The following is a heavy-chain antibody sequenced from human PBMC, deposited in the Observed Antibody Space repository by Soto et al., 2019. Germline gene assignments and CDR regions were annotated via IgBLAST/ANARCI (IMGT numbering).Heavy chain of an antibody. CDR1: GFTFSSYA. J-gene: IGHJ4*02. D-gene: IGHD6-19*01. Sequence: GGSLRLSCAASGFTFSSYAMSRVRQAPGKGLEWVSAISGSGGSTYYADSVKGRFTISRDNSKNTLYLQMNSLRAEDTAVYYCAKGRAAVAGLELDYWGQGTLVTVSS. V-gene: IGHV3-23*01. CDR2: ISGSGGST. CDR3: AKGRAAVAGLELDY.